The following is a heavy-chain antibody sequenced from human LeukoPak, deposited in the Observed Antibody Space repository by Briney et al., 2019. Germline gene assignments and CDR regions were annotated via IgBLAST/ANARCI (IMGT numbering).Heavy chain of an antibody. CDR1: GFTFSSYA. J-gene: IGHJ6*03. CDR3: ARGGGDSDTYYYYMDV. D-gene: IGHD2-21*01. Sequence: GGSLRLSCAASGFTFSSYAMHWVRQAPGKGLEYVSAISSNGGSTYYANSVKGRFTISRDNSKNTLYLQMGSLRAEDMAVYYCARGGGDSDTYYYYMDVWGKGTTVTVSS. CDR2: ISSNGGST. V-gene: IGHV3-64*01.